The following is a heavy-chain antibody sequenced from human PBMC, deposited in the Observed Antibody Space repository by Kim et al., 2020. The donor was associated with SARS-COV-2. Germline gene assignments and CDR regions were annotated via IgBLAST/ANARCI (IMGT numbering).Heavy chain of an antibody. J-gene: IGHJ4*02. CDR1: GYSFTSYW. CDR3: ARQGHRGKPYVDTAMVN. D-gene: IGHD5-18*01. Sequence: GESLKISCKGSGYSFTSYWIGWVRQMPGKGLEWMGIIYPGDSDTRYSPSFQGQVTISADKSISTAYLQWSSLKASDTAMYYCARQGHRGKPYVDTAMVNWGQGTLVTVSS. CDR2: IYPGDSDT. V-gene: IGHV5-51*01.